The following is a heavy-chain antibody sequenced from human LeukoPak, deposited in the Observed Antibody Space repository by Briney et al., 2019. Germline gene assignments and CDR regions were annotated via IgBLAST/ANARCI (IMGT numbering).Heavy chain of an antibody. V-gene: IGHV4-4*02. D-gene: IGHD4-17*01. CDR1: GGSNSRSNW. Sequence: SETLSLACAVSGGSNSRSNWWSWVRQPPGKGLEWIGEIYHSGSTNYNPSLKSRVTMSVDNSKNHFSLKLSSVTAADTAVYYCARAGEGEDYWGQGTLVTVSS. J-gene: IGHJ4*02. CDR3: ARAGEGEDY. CDR2: IYHSGST.